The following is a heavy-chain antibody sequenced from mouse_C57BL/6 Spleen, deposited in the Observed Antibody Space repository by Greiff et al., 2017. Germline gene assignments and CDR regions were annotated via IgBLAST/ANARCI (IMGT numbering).Heavy chain of an antibody. J-gene: IGHJ3*01. CDR3: AREGGIYYDYVAWFAY. CDR1: GYSITSGYY. Sequence: VQLKESGPGLVKPSQSLSLTCSVTGYSITSGYYWNWIRQFPGNKLEWMGYISYDGSNNYNPSLKNRISITRDTSKNQFFLKLNSVTTEDTATYYCAREGGIYYDYVAWFAYWGQGTLVTVSA. V-gene: IGHV3-6*01. CDR2: ISYDGSN. D-gene: IGHD2-4*01.